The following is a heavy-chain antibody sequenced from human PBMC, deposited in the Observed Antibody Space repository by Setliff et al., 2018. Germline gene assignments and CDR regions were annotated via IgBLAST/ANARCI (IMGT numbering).Heavy chain of an antibody. V-gene: IGHV7-4-1*02. CDR2: INTNTGNP. Sequence: ASVKVSCKASGYTFTRYAMNWVRQAPGQGLEWMGRINTNTGNPTYAQGFTGRFVFSLDTSVSTAYLQISSLKAEDTAVYYCARDSSGWSGFSRLVGVYYYYMDVWGKGTTVTVSS. D-gene: IGHD6-19*01. CDR3: ARDSSGWSGFSRLVGVYYYYMDV. CDR1: GYTFTRYA. J-gene: IGHJ6*03.